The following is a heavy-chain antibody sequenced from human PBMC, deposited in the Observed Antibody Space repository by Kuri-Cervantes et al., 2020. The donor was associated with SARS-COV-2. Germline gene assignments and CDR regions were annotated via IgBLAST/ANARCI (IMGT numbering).Heavy chain of an antibody. D-gene: IGHD4-17*01. J-gene: IGHJ4*02. CDR3: AKVGTRRYDYGDYFDY. CDR1: GFTFSSYA. V-gene: IGHV3-30-3*01. CDR2: ISYDGSNK. Sequence: GESLKISCAASGFTFSSYAMHWVRQAPGKGLEWVAVISYDGSNKYYADSVKGRFTISRDNSKNTLYLQMNSLRAEDTAVYYCAKVGTRRYDYGDYFDYWGQGTLVTVSS.